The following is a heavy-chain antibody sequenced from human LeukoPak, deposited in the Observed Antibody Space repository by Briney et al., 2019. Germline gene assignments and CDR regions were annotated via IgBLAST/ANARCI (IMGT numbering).Heavy chain of an antibody. V-gene: IGHV1-46*01. CDR1: GYTFTSYY. J-gene: IGHJ4*02. CDR2: INPSGGST. CDR3: ARDGEWLVFDY. Sequence: GASVKVSCKASGYTFTSYYMHWVRQAPGQGLEWMGIINPSGGSTSYAQKFQGRVTMTRDTSISTAYMELSRLRSDDTAVYYCARDGEWLVFDYWGQGTLVTVSS. D-gene: IGHD6-19*01.